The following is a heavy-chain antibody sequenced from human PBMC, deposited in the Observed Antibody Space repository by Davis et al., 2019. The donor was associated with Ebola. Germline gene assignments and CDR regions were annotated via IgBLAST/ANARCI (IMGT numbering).Heavy chain of an antibody. CDR2: INAGNGNT. D-gene: IGHD2-8*01. CDR1: GYTFTSYA. V-gene: IGHV1-3*01. J-gene: IGHJ4*02. Sequence: ASVKVSCKASGYTFTSYAMHWVRQAPGQRLEWMGWINAGNGNTKYSQKFQGRVTITRDTSASTAYMELSSLRSEDTAVYYCARDRIMVYAIAHLEFDYWGQGTLVIVSP. CDR3: ARDRIMVYAIAHLEFDY.